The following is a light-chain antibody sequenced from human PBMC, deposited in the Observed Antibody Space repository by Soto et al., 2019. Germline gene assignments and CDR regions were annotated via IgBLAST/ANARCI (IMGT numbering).Light chain of an antibody. CDR2: GAS. CDR3: QQYGTSPLT. CDR1: QSVRISY. V-gene: IGKV3-20*01. J-gene: IGKJ4*01. Sequence: EMVLTQSPGTLSLSPGERATLSCRASQSVRISYLTWYQQKPGQAPRLLIYGASSRATGIPDRFSGSGSGTDVTLTISRLEPEDFAVYYCQQYGTSPLTFGGGTKVEIK.